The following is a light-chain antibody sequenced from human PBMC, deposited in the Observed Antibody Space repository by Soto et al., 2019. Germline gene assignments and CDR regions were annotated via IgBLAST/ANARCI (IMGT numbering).Light chain of an antibody. CDR3: QQYNSYS. CDR1: QGISDY. Sequence: DIQMTQSPSSLSASVGDRVTVTCRASQGISDYLAWYQQKPGKVPKLLIYAASTLQSGVPSRFSGSGAGTDFTLTISSLQPDDFATYYCQQYNSYSFGQGTKVDIK. V-gene: IGKV1-27*01. J-gene: IGKJ1*01. CDR2: AAS.